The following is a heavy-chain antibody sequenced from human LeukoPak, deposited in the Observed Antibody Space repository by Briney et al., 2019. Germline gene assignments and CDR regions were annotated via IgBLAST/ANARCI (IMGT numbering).Heavy chain of an antibody. V-gene: IGHV4-39*01. Sequence: SETLSLTCTVSGGSISSSSYYWGWIRQPPGKGLEWIGSIYYSGSTYCNPSLKSRVTISVDTSKNQFSLKLSSVTAADTAVYYCARAGYSGSTHEDYWGQGTLVTVSS. CDR2: IYYSGST. CDR3: ARAGYSGSTHEDY. CDR1: GGSISSSSYY. J-gene: IGHJ4*02. D-gene: IGHD1-26*01.